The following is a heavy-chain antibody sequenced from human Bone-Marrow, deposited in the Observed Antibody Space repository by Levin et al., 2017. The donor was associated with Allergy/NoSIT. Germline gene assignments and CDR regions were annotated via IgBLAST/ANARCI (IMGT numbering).Heavy chain of an antibody. CDR2: IWFDGGEK. CDR1: GFSFSIFA. CDR3: VRGEGDYVGDTFAL. J-gene: IGHJ3*01. V-gene: IGHV3-33*01. Sequence: RAGGSLRLSCAASGFSFSIFAMHWVRQAPGKGLEWVAVIWFDGGEKSYADSMKGRITISRDNSKNTLYLQMKSLRVEDTAVYYCVRGEGDYVGDTFALWGQGTMVTVSS. D-gene: IGHD4-17*01.